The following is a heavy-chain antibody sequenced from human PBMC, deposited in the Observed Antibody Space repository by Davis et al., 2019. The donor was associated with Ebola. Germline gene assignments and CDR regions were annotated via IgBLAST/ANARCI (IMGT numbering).Heavy chain of an antibody. Sequence: MPSETLSLTCAVSGGSISSSNWWSWVRQPPGKGLEWIGEIYHSGSTNYNPSLKSRVAISVDSPKNQFSLKMSSVTAADTAVYYCARLEGYYFDRSAYGYFDFWGQGTLVTVS. CDR2: IYHSGST. CDR3: ARLEGYYFDRSAYGYFDF. D-gene: IGHD3-22*01. CDR1: GGSISSSNW. J-gene: IGHJ4*02. V-gene: IGHV4-4*02.